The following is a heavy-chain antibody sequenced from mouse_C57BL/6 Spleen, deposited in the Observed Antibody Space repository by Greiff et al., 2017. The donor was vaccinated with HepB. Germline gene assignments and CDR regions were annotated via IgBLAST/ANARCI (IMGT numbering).Heavy chain of an antibody. Sequence: DVKVVESGGGLVQPGGSLKLSCAASGFTFRDYGMAWVRKAPRKGPEWVAFNSNLAYSIYYADNVTGRFTISRENAKDTLYLEMSSLRSEDTAMYYCARQGGYYGSSYAFDYWGQGTTLTVSS. CDR3: ARQGGYYGSSYAFDY. CDR1: GFTFRDYG. J-gene: IGHJ2*01. CDR2: NSNLAYSI. V-gene: IGHV5-15*01. D-gene: IGHD1-1*01.